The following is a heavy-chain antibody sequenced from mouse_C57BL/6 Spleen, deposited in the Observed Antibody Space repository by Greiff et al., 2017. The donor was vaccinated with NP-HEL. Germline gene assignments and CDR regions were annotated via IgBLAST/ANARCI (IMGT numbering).Heavy chain of an antibody. CDR1: GFSLTSSG. CDR3: AKGGYDYDGRGYAMDY. CDR2: IWGDGST. V-gene: IGHV2-3*01. D-gene: IGHD2-4*01. Sequence: VQLQESGPGLVAPSQRLSITCTVSGFSLTSSGVSWVRQPQGTGLEWLGVIWGDGSTNYHSALIFSLSISKDNAKSQVFLKLNSLQTDDTATYYCAKGGYDYDGRGYAMDYWGQGPSVTVSS. J-gene: IGHJ4*01.